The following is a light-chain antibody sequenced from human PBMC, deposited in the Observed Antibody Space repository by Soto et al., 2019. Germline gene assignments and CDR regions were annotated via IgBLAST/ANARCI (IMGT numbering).Light chain of an antibody. CDR1: QGISRY. CDR2: AAS. V-gene: IGKV1-8*01. J-gene: IGKJ3*01. CDR3: QQYYSYLFT. Sequence: AIRMTQSPSSFSASTGDRVTITCRASQGISRYLAWYQQKPGKAPKLLIYAASTLQSGVPSRFSGSGSGTAFTLTISCLQSEDLATYYCQQYYSYLFTFGPGTKVYIK.